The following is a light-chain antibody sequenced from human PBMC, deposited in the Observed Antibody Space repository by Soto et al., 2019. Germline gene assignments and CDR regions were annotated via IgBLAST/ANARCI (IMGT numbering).Light chain of an antibody. CDR2: GAS. V-gene: IGKV3-11*01. Sequence: ENVLTQSPGTLSLSPGERATLSCRASQTVSSYLTWYQQRPGQAPRLLIYGASKRATGIPDRFSGSGSGTDSTLTISRLEPEDFAVYYCQQRSNWPITFGQGTRLEIK. CDR1: QTVSSY. CDR3: QQRSNWPIT. J-gene: IGKJ5*01.